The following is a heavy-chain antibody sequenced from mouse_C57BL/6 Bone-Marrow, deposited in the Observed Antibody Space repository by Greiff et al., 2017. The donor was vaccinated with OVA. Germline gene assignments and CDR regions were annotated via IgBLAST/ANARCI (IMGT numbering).Heavy chain of an antibody. Sequence: LQQPGAELVKPGASVKLSCKASGYNFNSYWMHWVKQRPGRGLEWIGRIDPNSGGTKYNEKFKSKATLTVDKPSSTAYMQLSSLTSEDSAVYYCARVDGGDYYAMDYWGQGTSVTVSS. D-gene: IGHD2-3*01. V-gene: IGHV1-72*01. J-gene: IGHJ4*01. CDR2: IDPNSGGT. CDR1: GYNFNSYW. CDR3: ARVDGGDYYAMDY.